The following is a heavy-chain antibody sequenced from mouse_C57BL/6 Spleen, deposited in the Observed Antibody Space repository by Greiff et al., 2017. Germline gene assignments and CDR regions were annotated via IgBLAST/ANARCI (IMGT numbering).Heavy chain of an antibody. V-gene: IGHV1-39*01. CDR1: GYSFTDYN. D-gene: IGHD2-3*01. Sequence: EVKLMESGPELVKPGASVKISCKASGYSFTDYNMNWVKQSNGKSLEWIGVINPNYGTTSYNQKFKGKATLTVDQSSSTAYMQLNSLTSEDSAVYYCARRSNDGYYGYFDVWCTGTTVTVSS. CDR2: INPNYGTT. J-gene: IGHJ1*03. CDR3: ARRSNDGYYGYFDV.